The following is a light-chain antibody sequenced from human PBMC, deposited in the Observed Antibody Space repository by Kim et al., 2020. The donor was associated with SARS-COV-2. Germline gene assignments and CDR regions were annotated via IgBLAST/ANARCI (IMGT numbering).Light chain of an antibody. CDR1: QSISSW. Sequence: ASVGDRVTIPCRASQSISSWLAWYQQKPGKAHKVLIYKASSLESGVPSRFSGSGSGTEFTLTISSLQPDDFATYYCQQYTSYPLTFGGGTKVDIK. CDR3: QQYTSYPLT. V-gene: IGKV1-5*03. CDR2: KAS. J-gene: IGKJ4*01.